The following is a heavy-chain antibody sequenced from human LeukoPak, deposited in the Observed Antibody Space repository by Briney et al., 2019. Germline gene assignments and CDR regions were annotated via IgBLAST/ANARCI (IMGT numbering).Heavy chain of an antibody. CDR1: GYTFTSYY. D-gene: IGHD2-15*01. CDR2: INPSGGST. J-gene: IGHJ4*02. CDR3: ARGAGSGGSARGIQLRWLMDSNFDY. V-gene: IGHV1-46*01. Sequence: ASVKVSCKASGYTFTSYYMHWVRQAPGQGLEWMGIINPSGGSTSYAQKFQGRVTMTRDTSTSTVYMELSSLRSEDTAVYYCARGAGSGGSARGIQLRWLMDSNFDYWGQGTLVTVSS.